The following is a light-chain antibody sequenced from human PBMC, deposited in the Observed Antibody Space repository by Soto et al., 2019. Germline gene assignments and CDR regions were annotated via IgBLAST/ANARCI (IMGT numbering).Light chain of an antibody. J-gene: IGKJ5*01. CDR2: GAS. V-gene: IGKV3-20*01. CDR3: QQYDVSPIT. CDR1: QSVSSSF. Sequence: EIVLTQSPGTLSLSPGERATLSCRASQSVSSSFLAWYQQKVGQAPRLLIYGASSRATGIPDRFSGSGSGTDFTLTISRLEPEDFAVYFCQQYDVSPITFGLGTRLEIK.